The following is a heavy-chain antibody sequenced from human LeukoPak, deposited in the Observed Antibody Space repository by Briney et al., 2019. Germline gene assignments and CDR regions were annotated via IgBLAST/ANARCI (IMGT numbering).Heavy chain of an antibody. CDR2: IYHSGST. V-gene: IGHV4-4*02. CDR1: GGSISSDSW. CDR3: AQNGQSGFSFDP. Sequence: SETLSLTCAVSGGSISSDSWWSWVRQPPGKGLEWIGEIYHSGSTNYNPSLKSRVTISVDTSKNQFSLKLSSVTAADTAVYYCAQNGQSGFSFDPWGQGTLVTVSS. D-gene: IGHD2-8*01. J-gene: IGHJ5*02.